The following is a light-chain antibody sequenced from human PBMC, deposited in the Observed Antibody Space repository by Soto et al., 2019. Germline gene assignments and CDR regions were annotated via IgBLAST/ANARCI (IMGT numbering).Light chain of an antibody. J-gene: IGKJ1*01. CDR2: DAS. V-gene: IGKV1-5*01. CDR3: QQYNSYSRT. Sequence: DIQMTQSPSTLSASVGDRVTITCRASQSITSWLAWYQQKPGKAPKLLIYDASSLQSGVPSRFSGSGSGTDFTLAVSGLQPDDFATYYCQQYNSYSRTFGQGTNVE. CDR1: QSITSW.